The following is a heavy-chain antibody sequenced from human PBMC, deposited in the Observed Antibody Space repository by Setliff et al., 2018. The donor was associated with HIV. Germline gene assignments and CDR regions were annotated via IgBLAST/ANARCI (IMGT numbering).Heavy chain of an antibody. V-gene: IGHV4-34*01. CDR1: GGSFSDNY. D-gene: IGHD2-15*01. J-gene: IGHJ6*03. CDR2: INHSGRT. CDR3: ARVSSTYCYSIFRNYYYHIDV. Sequence: SETLSLTCAVYGGSFSDNYWSWIRQSPGKGLEWIGEINHSGRTKYNPSLRSRVSISVDTSKTQFSLKLSSVTASDTAVYYCARVSSTYCYSIFRNYYYHIDVWGKGTTVTVSS.